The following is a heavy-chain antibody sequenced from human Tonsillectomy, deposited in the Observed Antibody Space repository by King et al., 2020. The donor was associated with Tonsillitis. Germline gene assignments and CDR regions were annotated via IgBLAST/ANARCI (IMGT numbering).Heavy chain of an antibody. V-gene: IGHV4-59*08. J-gene: IGHJ5*02. CDR1: GGSISSYY. CDR2: IYSSGST. CDR3: ARHLFSSSWYLPWFDP. D-gene: IGHD6-13*01. Sequence: VQLQESGPGLVKPSETLSLTCTVSGGSISSYYWSWIRQPPGKGLEWIGYIYSSGSTNYNPSLKSRVTISVDTSKNQFSLKLSSVTAADTAVYYCARHLFSSSWYLPWFDPWGQGTLVTVSS.